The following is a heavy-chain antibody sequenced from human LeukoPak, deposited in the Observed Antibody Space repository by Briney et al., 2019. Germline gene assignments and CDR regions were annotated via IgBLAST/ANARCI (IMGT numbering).Heavy chain of an antibody. J-gene: IGHJ4*02. V-gene: IGHV4-59*08. D-gene: IGHD3-22*01. CDR3: ARHSDTSGYYAFDY. CDR1: GGSISSFY. CDR2: IDDSGST. Sequence: SETLSLTCIVSGGSISSFYWSWIRQPPGKGLEWIGYIDDSGSTSYNPSLKSRVTISVDTSKNQFSLKLSLVTAADTAVYYCARHSDTSGYYAFDYWGQGTLVTVSS.